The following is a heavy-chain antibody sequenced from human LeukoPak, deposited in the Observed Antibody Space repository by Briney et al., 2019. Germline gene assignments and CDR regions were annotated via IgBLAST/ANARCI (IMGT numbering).Heavy chain of an antibody. D-gene: IGHD2-15*01. V-gene: IGHV3-74*01. CDR2: ISDADGSIT. J-gene: IGHJ4*02. Sequence: GGSLRLSCAASGFTLSSYWLHWVRQAPGKGLVWVSRISDADGSITDYADSVRGRFTISRDTAKNTRYLEMNSLGAEDTAVYYCARDLSGYSDYWSQGTLVTVSS. CDR1: GFTLSSYW. CDR3: ARDLSGYSDY.